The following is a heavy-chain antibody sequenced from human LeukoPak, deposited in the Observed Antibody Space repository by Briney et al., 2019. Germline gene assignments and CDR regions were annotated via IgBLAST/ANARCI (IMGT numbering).Heavy chain of an antibody. D-gene: IGHD6-19*01. CDR1: GGTFSSYA. J-gene: IGHJ4*02. V-gene: IGHV1-69*04. CDR3: ARAPRSRYSSGWYVY. Sequence: GASVKVSCKASGGTFSSYAISWVRQAPGQGLEWMGRIIPILGIANYAQKFQGRVTITADKSTSTAYMELSSLRSEDTAVYYCARAPRSRYSSGWYVYWGQGTLVTVSS. CDR2: IIPILGIA.